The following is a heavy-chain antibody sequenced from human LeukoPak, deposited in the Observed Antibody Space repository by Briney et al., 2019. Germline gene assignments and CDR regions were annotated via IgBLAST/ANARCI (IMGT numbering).Heavy chain of an antibody. CDR3: ARDMNGYDFFSGFDY. J-gene: IGHJ4*02. CDR2: ISYDRSKT. D-gene: IGHD5-12*01. CDR1: GFNFSTYA. Sequence: GRSLRLSCAASGFNFSTYAMHWVRQAPGKGLEWVGIISYDRSKTYYADPVKGRFTISRDNAKNKLYLQMNSLRAEDTAVYYCARDMNGYDFFSGFDYWGQGTLVTVSS. V-gene: IGHV3-30*04.